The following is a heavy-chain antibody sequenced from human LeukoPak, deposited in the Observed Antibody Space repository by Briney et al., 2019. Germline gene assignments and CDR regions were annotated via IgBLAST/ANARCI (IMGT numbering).Heavy chain of an antibody. CDR1: GYTFTGYY. CDR3: ARVRPAGHCSSTSCRPMGFGY. CDR2: INPNSGGT. J-gene: IGHJ4*02. Sequence: ASVKVSCKASGYTFTGYYMHWVRQAPGQGLEWMGWINPNSGGTNYAQKFQGRVTMTRDTSISTAYMELSRPRSDDTAVYYCARVRPAGHCSSTSCRPMGFGYWGQGTLVTVSS. V-gene: IGHV1-2*02. D-gene: IGHD2-2*01.